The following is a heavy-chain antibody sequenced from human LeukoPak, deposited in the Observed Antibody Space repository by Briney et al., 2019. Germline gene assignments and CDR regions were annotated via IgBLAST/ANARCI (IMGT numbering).Heavy chain of an antibody. CDR1: GGSISSSSYY. D-gene: IGHD5-12*01. V-gene: IGHV4-61*01. CDR3: ARDYYSGYDPEDRYYYYYMDV. J-gene: IGHJ6*03. CDR2: IYYSGDT. Sequence: SETLSLTCTVSGGSISSSSYYWGWIRQPPGKGLEWIGYIYYSGDTNYNPSLQSRVTVSVDTSKNQFSLKLTSVTAADTAVYYCARDYYSGYDPEDRYYYYYMDVWGKGTTVTVSS.